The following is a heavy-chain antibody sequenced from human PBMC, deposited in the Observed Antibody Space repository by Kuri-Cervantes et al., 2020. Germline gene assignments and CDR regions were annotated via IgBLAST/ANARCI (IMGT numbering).Heavy chain of an antibody. V-gene: IGHV3-30-3*01. CDR2: ISYDGSNK. J-gene: IGHJ6*02. D-gene: IGHD3-3*01. CDR1: GFTFSSYA. Sequence: GGSLRLSCAASGFTFSSYAMHWVRQAPGKGLEWVAVISYDGSNKYYADSVKGRFTISRDNSKNTLCLQMNSLRAEDTAVYYCARPVSCLGPTRLRFLEWLGCGMDVWGQGTTVTVSS. CDR3: ARPVSCLGPTRLRFLEWLGCGMDV.